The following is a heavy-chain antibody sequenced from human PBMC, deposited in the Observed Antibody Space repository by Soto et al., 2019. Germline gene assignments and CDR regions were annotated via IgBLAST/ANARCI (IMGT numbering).Heavy chain of an antibody. CDR3: ARGVRLDAFDI. CDR1: GYSISSSNW. V-gene: IGHV4-28*03. Sequence: QVQLQESGPGLVKPSDTLSLTCAVSGYSISSSNWWGWIRQPPGKGLEWIGYIYYRGSTHYIPSLKRRVTVSVATSKNPFSLKLSSVTAVDTAVYYCARGVRLDAFDIWGQGTMVTVSS. CDR2: IYYRGST. J-gene: IGHJ3*02. D-gene: IGHD3-10*01.